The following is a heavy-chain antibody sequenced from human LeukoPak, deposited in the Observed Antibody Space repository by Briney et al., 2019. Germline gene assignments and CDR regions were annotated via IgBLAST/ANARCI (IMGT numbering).Heavy chain of an antibody. Sequence: GGPLRLSCAASGFTFDDYAMHWVRQAPGKGLEWVSGISWNSGIIGYVDSVKGRFTISRDNAKNSLYLQMSSLRAEDTALYYCAKDSGDNWFDPWGQGTLVTVSS. V-gene: IGHV3-9*01. J-gene: IGHJ5*02. CDR2: ISWNSGII. CDR1: GFTFDDYA. CDR3: AKDSGDNWFDP. D-gene: IGHD3-10*01.